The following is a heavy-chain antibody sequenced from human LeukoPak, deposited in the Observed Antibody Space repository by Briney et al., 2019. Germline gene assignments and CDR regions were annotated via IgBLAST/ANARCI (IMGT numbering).Heavy chain of an antibody. CDR2: IYSAGST. V-gene: IGHV3-53*01. Sequence: GGSLRLSCVASGFTVSSNYMSWVRQAPGKGLEWVSVIYSAGSTYYADSVKGRFTISRDNSKNSLFLQMHSLRADDAAVYYCARGRRDCSGDCYVAFDIWGQGTMVTVSS. CDR3: ARGRRDCSGDCYVAFDI. D-gene: IGHD2-21*02. CDR1: GFTVSSNY. J-gene: IGHJ3*02.